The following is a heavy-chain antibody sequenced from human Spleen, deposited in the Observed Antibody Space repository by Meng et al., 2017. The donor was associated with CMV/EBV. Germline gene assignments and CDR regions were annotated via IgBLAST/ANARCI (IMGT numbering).Heavy chain of an antibody. CDR2: IIPVFGTA. V-gene: IGHV1-69*13. J-gene: IGHJ4*02. Sequence: SVKVSCKASGYTFTSHDINWVRQAPGQGLEWMGNIIPVFGTANSAQKFQDRVTITADESTRTVYMEVNSLRSEDTAIYYCARGGILYRTASYFDFWGLGTLVTVSS. D-gene: IGHD2/OR15-2a*01. CDR3: ARGGILYRTASYFDF. CDR1: GYTFTSHD.